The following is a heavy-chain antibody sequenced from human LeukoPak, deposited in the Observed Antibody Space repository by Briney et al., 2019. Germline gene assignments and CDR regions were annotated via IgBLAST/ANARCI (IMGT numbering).Heavy chain of an antibody. J-gene: IGHJ3*02. CDR1: GGSISTSNYY. CDR2: IFYSGST. Sequence: SETLSLTCTVSGGSISTSNYYWGWIRQPPGKGLEWIGNIFYSGSTYYSPSLKSRVTISLDTSRNQFSLKLTSVTAADTAVYYCAKSKGYGLVDIWGQGTMVAVSS. D-gene: IGHD3-10*01. CDR3: AKSKGYGLVDI. V-gene: IGHV4-39*07.